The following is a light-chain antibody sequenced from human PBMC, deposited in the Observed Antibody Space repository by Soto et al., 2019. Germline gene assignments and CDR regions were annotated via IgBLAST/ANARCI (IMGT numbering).Light chain of an antibody. Sequence: EVVLTQSPATLSLSPGERATLSCRASESIGNYLAWYQQKLGQAHKLLIYDASHRAIGIPGRFSGDGSGTDFTLTISSLEPEDFAVYYCQWRSDLPPPLTFGGGTKVEIK. CDR3: QWRSDLPPPLT. V-gene: IGKV3-11*01. CDR1: ESIGNY. J-gene: IGKJ4*01. CDR2: DAS.